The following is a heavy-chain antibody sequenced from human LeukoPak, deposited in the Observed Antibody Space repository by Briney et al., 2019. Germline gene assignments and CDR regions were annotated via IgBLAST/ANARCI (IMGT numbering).Heavy chain of an antibody. Sequence: PGRFLRLSWAASGVAFSRYAFHWGRQAPGKGLELVAVISNGGSSKDYADSVKGRFTISRDNSKNTLYLHMDRLGTEDTAVYYCENPGGCASIGCYSHFDYWGQGTLVTVSS. CDR3: ENPGGCASIGCYSHFDY. J-gene: IGHJ4*02. D-gene: IGHD2-2*01. CDR2: ISNGGSSK. CDR1: GVAFSRYA. V-gene: IGHV3-30*04.